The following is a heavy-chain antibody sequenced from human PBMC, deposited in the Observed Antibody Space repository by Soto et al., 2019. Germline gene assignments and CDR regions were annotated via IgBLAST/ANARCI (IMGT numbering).Heavy chain of an antibody. V-gene: IGHV1-69*06. CDR1: GGTFSSYA. CDR3: ARDSGMAVAGAALFSNVWDV. Sequence: QVQLVQSGAEVKKPGSSVKVSCKASGGTFSSYAISWVRQAPGQGREWMGGIIPFFGTSNYGQKFQGRVTIIADKSTTTVHMELSSLRSEDTAVYYCARDSGMAVAGAALFSNVWDVGGQGTTVTSSS. CDR2: IIPFFGTS. D-gene: IGHD6-19*01. J-gene: IGHJ6*02.